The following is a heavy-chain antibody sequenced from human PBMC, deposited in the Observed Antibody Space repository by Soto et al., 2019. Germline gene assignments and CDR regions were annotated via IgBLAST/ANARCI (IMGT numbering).Heavy chain of an antibody. CDR3: ATVYSSSSPGYYYYMDV. CDR2: FDPEDGET. J-gene: IGHJ6*03. Sequence: ASVKVSCKVSGYTLTELSMHWVRQAPGKGLEWMGGFDPEDGETIYAQKFQGRVTMTEDTSTDTAYMELSSLRSEDTAVYYCATVYSSSSPGYYYYMDVWGKGTTVTVSS. CDR1: GYTLTELS. D-gene: IGHD6-6*01. V-gene: IGHV1-24*01.